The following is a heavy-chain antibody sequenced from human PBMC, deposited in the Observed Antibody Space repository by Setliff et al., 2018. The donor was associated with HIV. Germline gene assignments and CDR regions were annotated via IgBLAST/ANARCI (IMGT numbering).Heavy chain of an antibody. CDR2: LHSDGTT. Sequence: TSETLSLTCTVFGGSISERGFYWDWIRQSPGTGLEWIGSLHSDGTTYDNASLRSRLTMSVDTSKNQFSLRLTSVTAADTAIYYCVRMFNKFDSGFYYRGLDIWGQGTVVTVSS. CDR3: VRMFNKFDSGFYYRGLDI. D-gene: IGHD3-22*01. J-gene: IGHJ3*02. V-gene: IGHV4-39*01. CDR1: GGSISERGFY.